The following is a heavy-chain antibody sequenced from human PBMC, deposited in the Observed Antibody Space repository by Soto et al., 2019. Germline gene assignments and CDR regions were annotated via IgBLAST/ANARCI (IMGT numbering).Heavy chain of an antibody. CDR3: ARERPGITMIVVVPSLHAFDI. Sequence: GASVKVSCKASGGTFSNYAISWVRQAPGQGLEWMGGIIPIFGTANYAQKFQGRVTITADESTSTAYMELSSLRSEDTAVYYCARERPGITMIVVVPSLHAFDIWGQGTMVTVSS. V-gene: IGHV1-69*13. J-gene: IGHJ3*02. CDR2: IIPIFGTA. D-gene: IGHD3-22*01. CDR1: GGTFSNYA.